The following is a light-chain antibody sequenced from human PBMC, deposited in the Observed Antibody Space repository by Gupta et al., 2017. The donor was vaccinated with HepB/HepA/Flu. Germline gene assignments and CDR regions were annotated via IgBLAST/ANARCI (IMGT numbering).Light chain of an antibody. CDR2: GAS. J-gene: IGKJ1*01. V-gene: IGKV3-11*01. CDR1: QSVTTY. CDR3: QQRSNWPRT. Sequence: EIVLTQSPATLSLSPGERATLSCRASQSVTTYLAWYHQKGGQAPRLLIYGASNRVTGIPARFSGSGSGTEFTLTISSLESEDFAVYYCQQRSNWPRTFGQGTKVEIK.